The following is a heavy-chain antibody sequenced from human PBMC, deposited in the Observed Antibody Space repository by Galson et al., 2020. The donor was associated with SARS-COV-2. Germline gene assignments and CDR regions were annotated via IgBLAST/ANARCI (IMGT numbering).Heavy chain of an antibody. CDR3: ARDRPAYCSGGSGYSGDACDI. CDR2: IYYSEIT. CDR1: GGSISSGDYY. Sequence: ETSETLSLTCTVSGGSISSGDYYWSWIRQPPGKGLEWIGYIYYSEITYYNPSLKSRVTISVDTSNNQFALKLSSVTAADTAVYYCARDRPAYCSGGSGYSGDACDIWGEGRMDTVCS. V-gene: IGHV4-30-4*01. D-gene: IGHD2-15*01. J-gene: IGHJ3*02.